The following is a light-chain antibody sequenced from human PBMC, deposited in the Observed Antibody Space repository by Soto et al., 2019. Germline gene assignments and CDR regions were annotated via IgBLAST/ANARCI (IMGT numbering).Light chain of an antibody. CDR1: SSDVGGYNY. CDR3: SSYTSSNTYV. CDR2: DVS. V-gene: IGLV2-14*03. Sequence: QSVLTQPASVSGSPGQSITISCTRTSSDVGGYNYVSWYQHHPGKVPQLMIYDVSNRPSGVSNRFSGSKSGNTASLTISGLQAEDEADYYCSSYTSSNTYVFGTGTKVTVL. J-gene: IGLJ1*01.